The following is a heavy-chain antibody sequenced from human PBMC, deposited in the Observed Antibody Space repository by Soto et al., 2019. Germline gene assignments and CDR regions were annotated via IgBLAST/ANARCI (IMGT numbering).Heavy chain of an antibody. CDR2: ICYDESYK. CDR3: AKDDYGMDV. Sequence: GGSLRLSCAASGFTFSNYDMHWVRQAPGKGLEWVAVICYDESYKYYADSMKGRFTISRDNSKNTVYLQMNSLRAEDTAVYYCAKDDYGMDVWGHGTTVTVSS. CDR1: GFTFSNYD. V-gene: IGHV3-30*18. J-gene: IGHJ6*02.